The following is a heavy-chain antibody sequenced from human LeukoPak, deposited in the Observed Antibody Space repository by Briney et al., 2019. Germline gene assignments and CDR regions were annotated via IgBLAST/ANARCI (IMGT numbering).Heavy chain of an antibody. CDR2: ITPFNGNT. J-gene: IGHJ5*02. Sequence: GASVKVSCKASGYTFTYRYLHWVRQAPGQALEWMGWITPFNGNTNYAQKFQDRTTITRDSSMSTAYMELSSLRSEETAMYYCATSEARLGWFDPWGQGTLVTVSS. CDR3: ATSEARLGWFDP. CDR1: GYTFTYRY. D-gene: IGHD3-16*01. V-gene: IGHV1-45*02.